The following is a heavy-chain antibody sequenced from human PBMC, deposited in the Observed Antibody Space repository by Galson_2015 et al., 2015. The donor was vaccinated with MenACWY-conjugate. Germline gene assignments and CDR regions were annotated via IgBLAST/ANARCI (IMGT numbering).Heavy chain of an antibody. CDR3: ARGWGWLPES. D-gene: IGHD2-15*01. J-gene: IGHJ5*02. CDR2: IHYSGST. Sequence: IHYSGSTNYNSSLKSRVLISIDTSKNQFSLRLSSVTAADTAVYYCARGWGWLPESWGQGTLVTVSS. V-gene: IGHV4-59*09.